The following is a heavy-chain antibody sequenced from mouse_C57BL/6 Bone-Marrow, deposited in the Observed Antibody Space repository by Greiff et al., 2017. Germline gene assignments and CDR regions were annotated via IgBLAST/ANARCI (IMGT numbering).Heavy chain of an antibody. CDR1: GYTFTSYW. D-gene: IGHD2-3*01. CDR3: AGEGWLRYFEG. V-gene: IGHV1-69*01. Sequence: QVQLQQPGAELVMPGASVKLSCKASGYTFTSYWMHWVKQRPGQGLEWIGEIDPSDSYTNYNQKFKGKSTLTVDKSSSTAYMQLSRLTSEDAAVYYCAGEGWLRYFEGWGTGTTVTVSS. CDR2: IDPSDSYT. J-gene: IGHJ1*03.